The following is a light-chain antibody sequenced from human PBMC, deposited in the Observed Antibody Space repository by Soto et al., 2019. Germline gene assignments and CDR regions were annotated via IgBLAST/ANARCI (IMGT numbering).Light chain of an antibody. Sequence: DIEMTQSPPSLSASVGDRVNITCRASQSIITYLHWFHQKPGKAPKLLIYGASNLQRGVPSRFSGGGSGTEFTLTITSLQPEDFATYYCQQSYSPLCTFGQGTKLEMK. CDR2: GAS. V-gene: IGKV1-39*01. J-gene: IGKJ2*02. CDR3: QQSYSPLCT. CDR1: QSIITY.